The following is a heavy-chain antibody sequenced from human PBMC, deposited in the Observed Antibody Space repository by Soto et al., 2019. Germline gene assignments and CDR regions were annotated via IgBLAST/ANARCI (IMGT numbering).Heavy chain of an antibody. D-gene: IGHD6-6*01. Sequence: SETLSLTCTVSGGSISSYYWSWIRQPPGKGLEWIGYIYYSGSTNYNPSLKSRVTISVDTSKNQFSLKLSSVTAADTALYYYASGYSSSDFDYWGQGTLVTVSS. J-gene: IGHJ4*02. CDR1: GGSISSYY. CDR3: ASGYSSSDFDY. V-gene: IGHV4-59*01. CDR2: IYYSGST.